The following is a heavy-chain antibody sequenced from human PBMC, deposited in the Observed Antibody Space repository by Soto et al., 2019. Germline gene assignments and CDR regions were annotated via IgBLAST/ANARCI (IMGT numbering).Heavy chain of an antibody. V-gene: IGHV4-30-2*01. CDR1: GGSISSGGYS. CDR2: IYHSGST. Sequence: QLQLQESGSGLVKPSQTLSLTCAVSGGSISSGGYSWSWIRQPPGKGLEWIGYIYHSGSTYYNPSLKSRXXIXVXXSKNQFSLKLSSVTAADTAVYYCARIHIAAAALDYWGQGTLVTVSS. J-gene: IGHJ4*02. CDR3: ARIHIAAAALDY. D-gene: IGHD6-13*01.